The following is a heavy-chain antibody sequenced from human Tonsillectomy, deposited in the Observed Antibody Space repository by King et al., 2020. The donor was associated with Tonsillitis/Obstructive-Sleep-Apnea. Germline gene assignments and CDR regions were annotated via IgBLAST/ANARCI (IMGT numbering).Heavy chain of an antibody. J-gene: IGHJ3*01. Sequence: QLVQSGAEVKKPGESLKISCKGSGYNFTNYWVDWVRQMPEKGLEFMGRIYPGDSDTRYSPSFRGQVTISADKSITTPYLHWSSLKASDTAMYYCATVGGDTTASTEAFNFWGQGTMVTVSS. CDR2: IYPGDSDT. CDR1: GYNFTNYW. V-gene: IGHV5-51*01. CDR3: ATVGGDTTASTEAFNF. D-gene: IGHD3-16*01.